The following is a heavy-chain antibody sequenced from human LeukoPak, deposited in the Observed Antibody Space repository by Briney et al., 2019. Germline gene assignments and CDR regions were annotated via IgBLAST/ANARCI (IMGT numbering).Heavy chain of an antibody. V-gene: IGHV3-66*02. CDR2: IYSGGDT. Sequence: GGSLRLSCATSGFTVSRNYMNWVRQAPGKGLEWVSVIYSGGDTYYADSVKGRFTISRGNSKNTVYLQMDSLRAEDTAMYYCARSWDERLNFDYWGQGALVTVSS. J-gene: IGHJ4*02. CDR3: ARSWDERLNFDY. D-gene: IGHD1-26*01. CDR1: GFTVSRNY.